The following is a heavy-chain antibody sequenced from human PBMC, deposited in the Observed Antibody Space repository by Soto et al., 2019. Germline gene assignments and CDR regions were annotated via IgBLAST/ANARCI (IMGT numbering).Heavy chain of an antibody. D-gene: IGHD3-10*01. J-gene: IGHJ5*02. CDR1: GFTLSSFA. CDR2: ISASGAST. CDR3: ATGSYGSENYYTRAKGNWFDP. V-gene: IGHV3-23*01. Sequence: EVQVLESGGGLVQTGGSLRLSCTSSGFTLSSFAMSWVRQAPGKGLEWVSAISASGASTYYADSVKGRFTISRDDSKNTLFLHMSSLSADDTAVYYCATGSYGSENYYTRAKGNWFDPWGQGTLVTVSS.